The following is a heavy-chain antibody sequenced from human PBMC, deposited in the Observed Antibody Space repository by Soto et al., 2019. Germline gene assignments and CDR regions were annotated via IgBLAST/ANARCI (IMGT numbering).Heavy chain of an antibody. Sequence: GGSLRLSCAASGFTFSSYWMHWVRQVPGKGLVWVSRVSGDGSATDYADSVKGRFTVSRDNAKNTVFLQMTGLRDEDTAVYYCARDPRLYGGNSLDQWGQGALVTVSS. CDR1: GFTFSSYW. D-gene: IGHD4-17*01. J-gene: IGHJ4*02. V-gene: IGHV3-74*01. CDR3: ARDPRLYGGNSLDQ. CDR2: VSGDGSAT.